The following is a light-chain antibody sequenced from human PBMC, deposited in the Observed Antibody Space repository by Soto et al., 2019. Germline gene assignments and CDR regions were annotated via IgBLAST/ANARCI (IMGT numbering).Light chain of an antibody. CDR2: EAS. V-gene: IGKV1-17*01. CDR3: QQLYTLPFT. CDR1: QDIKND. J-gene: IGKJ5*01. Sequence: IQMTQAPSSLSASVTDRVTITCRASQDIKNDLGWYQQKPGKAPKLLIYEASTLQSGVPSRFSGSGSGTEFTLTISGLLPEDFAAYHCQQLYTLPFTFGQGTRLEIK.